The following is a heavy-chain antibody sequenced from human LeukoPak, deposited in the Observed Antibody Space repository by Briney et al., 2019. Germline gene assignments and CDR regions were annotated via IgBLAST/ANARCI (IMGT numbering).Heavy chain of an antibody. Sequence: GGSLRLSCAASGFXFSSYSMNWVRQAPGKGLEWVSSISSSSSYIYYADSVKGRFTISRDNAKNSLYLQMNSLRAEDMAVYYCARGGIAAAVYYYGMDVWGQGTTVTVSS. CDR2: ISSSSSYI. CDR1: GFXFSSYS. D-gene: IGHD6-13*01. CDR3: ARGGIAAAVYYYGMDV. V-gene: IGHV3-21*01. J-gene: IGHJ6*02.